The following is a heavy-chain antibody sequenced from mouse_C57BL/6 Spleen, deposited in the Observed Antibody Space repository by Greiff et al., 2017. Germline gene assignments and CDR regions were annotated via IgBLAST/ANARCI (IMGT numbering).Heavy chain of an antibody. CDR2: IDPSDSYT. D-gene: IGHD3-2*02. V-gene: IGHV1-69*01. J-gene: IGHJ2*01. CDR3: ARETAQATPYSFDY. Sequence: QVQLQQPGAELVMPGASVKLSCKASGYTFTSYWMHWVKQRPGQGLEWIGEIDPSDSYTNSNQKFKGKSTLTVDKSSSPAYMQLSSLTSEDSAVYYCARETAQATPYSFDYCGQGTTLTVSS. CDR1: GYTFTSYW.